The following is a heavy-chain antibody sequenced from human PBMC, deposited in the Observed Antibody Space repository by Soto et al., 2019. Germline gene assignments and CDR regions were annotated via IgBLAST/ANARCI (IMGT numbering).Heavy chain of an antibody. J-gene: IGHJ6*02. V-gene: IGHV1-69*01. CDR1: GGTFSSYA. CDR3: ARDLVGSYGDYGDYYYYGMDV. CDR2: IIPIFGTA. D-gene: IGHD4-17*01. Sequence: QVQLEQSGAEVKKPGSSVKVSCKASGGTFSSYAISWVRQAPGQGLEWMGGIIPIFGTANYAQKFQGRVTITADESTSTAYMELSSLRSEDTAVYYCARDLVGSYGDYGDYYYYGMDVWGQGTTVTVSS.